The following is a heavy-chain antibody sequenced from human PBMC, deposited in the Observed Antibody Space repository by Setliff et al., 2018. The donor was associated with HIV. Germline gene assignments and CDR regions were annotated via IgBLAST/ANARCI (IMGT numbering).Heavy chain of an antibody. CDR2: IRYDESDK. D-gene: IGHD4-17*01. CDR3: AKDGYSDYLNSYFDY. CDR1: GFTFSNSG. V-gene: IGHV3-30*02. Sequence: GGSLSLSCAASGFTFSNSGMHWVRQAPGKGLEWVTFIRYDESDKDYADSVKGRFTISRGKSKNTLYLQMNSLRSEDSAVYYCAKDGYSDYLNSYFDYWGQGTLVTVSS. J-gene: IGHJ4*02.